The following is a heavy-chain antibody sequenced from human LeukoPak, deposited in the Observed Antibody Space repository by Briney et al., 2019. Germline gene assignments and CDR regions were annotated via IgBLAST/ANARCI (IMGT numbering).Heavy chain of an antibody. D-gene: IGHD6-13*01. V-gene: IGHV4-59*01. CDR3: ARIGSSWENYFDY. J-gene: IGHJ4*02. CDR2: IYYSGST. CDR1: GGSISSYY. Sequence: SETLSLTCTVSGGSISSYYWSWIRQPPGKGLEWIGYIYYSGSTNYNPSLKSRVTILVDTSKNQFSLKLSSVTAADTAVYYCARIGSSWENYFDYWGQGTLVTVSS.